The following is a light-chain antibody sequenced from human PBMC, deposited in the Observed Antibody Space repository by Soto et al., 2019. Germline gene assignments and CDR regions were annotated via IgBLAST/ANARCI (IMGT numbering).Light chain of an antibody. J-gene: IGKJ1*01. V-gene: IGKV1-27*01. CDR2: AAS. CDR1: QCISNY. CDR3: QKYNSTPWT. Sequence: DIQMTQSTSSLSASVRDRVTITCRASQCISNYLAWYQQKPGKVPKFLIYAASTLQSGVPPRFSGSGYGIDFAHTISSLQPEDVATYNYQKYNSTPWTFVQGANVEIK.